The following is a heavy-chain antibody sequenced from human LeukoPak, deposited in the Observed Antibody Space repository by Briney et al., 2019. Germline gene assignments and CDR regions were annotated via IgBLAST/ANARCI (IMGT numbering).Heavy chain of an antibody. V-gene: IGHV1-69*04. D-gene: IGHD5-18*01. J-gene: IGHJ4*02. CDR2: IIPILGIA. CDR1: GGTFSSYA. CDR3: ARPRGYSYGYDY. Sequence: ASVKVSCKASGGTFSSYAISWVRQAPGQGLEWMGRIIPILGIANYAQKFQGRVTITADKSTSTAYMELSSLRSEGTAVYYCARPRGYSYGYDYWGQGTLVTVSS.